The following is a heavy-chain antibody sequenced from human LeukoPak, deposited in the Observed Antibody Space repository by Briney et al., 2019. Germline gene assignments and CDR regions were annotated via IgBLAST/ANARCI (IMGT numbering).Heavy chain of an antibody. CDR1: GFTFSNYA. D-gene: IGHD2-15*01. CDR2: IYSGGST. V-gene: IGHV3-53*01. CDR3: ARDYCSGGSCYGYFDY. Sequence: GGSLRLSCAASGFTFSNYAMSWVRQAPGKGLEWVSVIYSGGSTYYADSVKGRFTISRDNSKNTLYLQMNSLRAEDTAVYYCARDYCSGGSCYGYFDYWGQGTLVTVSS. J-gene: IGHJ4*02.